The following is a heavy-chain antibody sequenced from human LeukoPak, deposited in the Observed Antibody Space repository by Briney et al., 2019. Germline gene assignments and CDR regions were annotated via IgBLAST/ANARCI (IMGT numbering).Heavy chain of an antibody. V-gene: IGHV3-15*01. CDR2: IKSKSDGGTT. CDR1: GFTFSNAW. J-gene: IGHJ4*02. D-gene: IGHD2-2*01. Sequence: GGSLRLSCAASGFTFSNAWMSWVRQARGKGLEWVGRIKSKSDGGTTDYAAPVKDRFNISRDDSKNTLYLQMNSLKTEDTAMYYCTTDMYLIDYWGQGTLVTVSS. CDR3: TTDMYLIDY.